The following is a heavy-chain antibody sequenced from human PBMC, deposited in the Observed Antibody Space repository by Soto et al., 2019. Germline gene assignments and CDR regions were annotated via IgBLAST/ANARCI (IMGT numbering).Heavy chain of an antibody. V-gene: IGHV1-3*01. CDR3: ARDQSHYYYMDV. J-gene: IGHJ6*03. CDR2: INAGNGNT. Sequence: ASVKVSCKASGYAFTSYAMHWVRQAPGQRLEWMGWINAGNGNTKYSQKFQGRVTITRDTSASTAYMELSSLRSEDTAVYYCARDQSHYYYMDVWGKGTTVTVSS. CDR1: GYAFTSYA.